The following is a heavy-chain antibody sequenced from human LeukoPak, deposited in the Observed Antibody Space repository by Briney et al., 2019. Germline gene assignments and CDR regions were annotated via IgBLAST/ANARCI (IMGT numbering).Heavy chain of an antibody. J-gene: IGHJ4*02. Sequence: TGGSLRLSCAASGFTVSSNYMSWVRQAPGKGLEWVSVIYSGGSTYYADSVKGRFTISRENSKNTLYLQMNSLRAEDTAVYYCAREAIWFGGLIDYWGQGTLVTVSS. CDR1: GFTVSSNY. CDR2: IYSGGST. CDR3: AREAIWFGGLIDY. D-gene: IGHD3-10*01. V-gene: IGHV3-66*01.